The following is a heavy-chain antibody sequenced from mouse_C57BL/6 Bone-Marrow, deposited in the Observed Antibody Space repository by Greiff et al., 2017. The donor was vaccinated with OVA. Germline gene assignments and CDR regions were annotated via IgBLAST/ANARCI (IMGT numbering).Heavy chain of an antibody. D-gene: IGHD1-1*01. CDR3: ARYHGSSWFAY. V-gene: IGHV7-3*01. J-gene: IGHJ3*01. CDR2: IRNKANGYTT. Sequence: EVKVEESGGGLVQPGGSLSLSCAASGFTFTDYYMSWVRQPPGKALEWLGFIRNKANGYTTEYSVSVKGRFTISRDKSQSIHYLQMNALRAEDSATYYCARYHGSSWFAYWGQGTLVTVSA. CDR1: GFTFTDYY.